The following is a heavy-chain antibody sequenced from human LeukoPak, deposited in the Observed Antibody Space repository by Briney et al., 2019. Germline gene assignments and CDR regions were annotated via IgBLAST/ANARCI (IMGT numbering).Heavy chain of an antibody. Sequence: GASVKVSCKASGYTFTAYYMHWVRQAPGQGLEWMGWINPNGGGTNYAQKFKGWVTLTRDTSVNTTYMELSRLTSDVTAVYFCARGTPGSYLGYWGQGTLVTVSP. CDR1: GYTFTAYY. D-gene: IGHD3-16*02. CDR2: INPNGGGT. J-gene: IGHJ4*02. V-gene: IGHV1-2*04. CDR3: ARGTPGSYLGY.